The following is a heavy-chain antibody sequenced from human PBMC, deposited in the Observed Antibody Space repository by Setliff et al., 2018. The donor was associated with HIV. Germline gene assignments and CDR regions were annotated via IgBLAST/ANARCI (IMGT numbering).Heavy chain of an antibody. CDR3: ARVAPGYSYGYFDY. D-gene: IGHD5-18*01. CDR2: ISSSGSTI. J-gene: IGHJ4*02. V-gene: IGHV3-48*03. Sequence: GGSLRLSCAASGFTFSSYEMNWVRQAPGKGLEWVSYISSSGSTIYYADSVKGRFTISRDNAKNSLYLQVNSLRADDTAVYYCARVAPGYSYGYFDYWGQGTLVTVSS. CDR1: GFTFSSYE.